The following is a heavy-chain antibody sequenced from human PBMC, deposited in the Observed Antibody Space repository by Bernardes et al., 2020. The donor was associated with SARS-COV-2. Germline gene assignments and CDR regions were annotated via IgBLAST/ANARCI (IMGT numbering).Heavy chain of an antibody. D-gene: IGHD3-16*01. CDR3: ARKGGDY. J-gene: IGHJ4*02. CDR2: SSHSVST. CDR1: CGSVSGYY. Sequence: SETLSLTCAVYCGSVSGYYWSWIRQPPLKGPEWIGESSHSVSTNYNPSLKSRVTISVDTSKNQFSLKLSSVTAADTAVYYCARKGGDYWGQGTVVTVSS. V-gene: IGHV4-34*01.